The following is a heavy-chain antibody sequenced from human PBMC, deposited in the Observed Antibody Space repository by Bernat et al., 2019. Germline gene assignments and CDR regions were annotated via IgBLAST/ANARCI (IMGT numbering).Heavy chain of an antibody. D-gene: IGHD6-13*01. Sequence: QVQLVESGGGVVQPGRSLRLSCAASRFTFSSSGMHWVRQAPGKGLEWVAVIWYDGSNKYYGDSVKGRFIISRDNSKNTLDLQMNSVRAEDTAVYYCARGGSSSWYEVFYWGQGTLVTVSS. J-gene: IGHJ4*02. CDR3: ARGGSSSWYEVFY. CDR1: RFTFSSSG. V-gene: IGHV3-33*01. CDR2: IWYDGSNK.